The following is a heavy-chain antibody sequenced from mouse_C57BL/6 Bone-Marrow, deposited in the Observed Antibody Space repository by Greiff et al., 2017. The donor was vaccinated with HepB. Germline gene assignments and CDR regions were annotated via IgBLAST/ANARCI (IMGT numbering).Heavy chain of an antibody. CDR2: IWTGGGT. CDR3: ARNYYYGSRGWYFDV. Sequence: VQLVESGPGLVAPSQSLSITCTVSGFSLTSYAISWVRQPPGKGLEWLGVIWTGGGTNYNSALKSRLSISKDNSKSQVFLKMNSLQTDDTARYYCARNYYYGSRGWYFDVWGTGTTVTVSS. D-gene: IGHD1-1*01. CDR1: GFSLTSYA. V-gene: IGHV2-9-1*01. J-gene: IGHJ1*03.